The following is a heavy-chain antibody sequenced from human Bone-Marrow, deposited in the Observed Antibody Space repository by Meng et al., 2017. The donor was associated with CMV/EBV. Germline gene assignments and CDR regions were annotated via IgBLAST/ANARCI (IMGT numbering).Heavy chain of an antibody. Sequence: SETLSLTCTVSGGSISSYYWSWIRQPPGKGLEWIGYIYYSGTTNYNPSLKSQVTISVDTSKNQFSLKLSSVTAADTAVYYCARGSYSTDYYFDYWGQGKLVNVDS. D-gene: IGHD6-13*01. J-gene: IGHJ4*02. CDR1: GGSISSYY. CDR3: ARGSYSTDYYFDY. CDR2: IYYSGTT. V-gene: IGHV4-59*01.